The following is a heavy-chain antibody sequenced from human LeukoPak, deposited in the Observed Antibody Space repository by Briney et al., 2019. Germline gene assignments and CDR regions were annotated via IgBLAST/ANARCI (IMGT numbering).Heavy chain of an antibody. CDR3: ARGADTGYSSDS. J-gene: IGHJ5*02. V-gene: IGHV3-48*03. D-gene: IGHD6-19*01. CDR1: GFTFSSYE. Sequence: GGSLRLSCAASGFTFSSYEMNWVRQAPGKGLEWVAYISSSGSTKYYADSVKGRFTISRDNAKNSLYLQMNSLRAEDTAVYYCARGADTGYSSDSWGQGTLVTVSS. CDR2: ISSSGSTK.